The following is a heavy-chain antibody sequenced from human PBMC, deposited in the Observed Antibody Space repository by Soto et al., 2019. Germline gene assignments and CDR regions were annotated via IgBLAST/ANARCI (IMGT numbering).Heavy chain of an antibody. D-gene: IGHD4-17*01. V-gene: IGHV1-8*01. Sequence: QVQLVQSGAEVKKPGASVKVSCKASGYTFTSYDINWVRQATGQGLERMGWMNPNSGNTGYAQKFQGRVTMTRNTSISTAYLELSSLRSKDTAVYYWSRARNDYGDRHWGQGTLVTVSS. J-gene: IGHJ4*02. CDR2: MNPNSGNT. CDR1: GYTFTSYD. CDR3: SRARNDYGDRH.